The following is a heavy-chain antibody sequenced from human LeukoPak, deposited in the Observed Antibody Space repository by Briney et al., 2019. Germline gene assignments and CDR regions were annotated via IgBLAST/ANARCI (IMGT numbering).Heavy chain of an antibody. CDR3: AARRDCSSTSCPNYYYYYMDV. J-gene: IGHJ6*03. V-gene: IGHV1-69*05. CDR1: GGTFSSYA. D-gene: IGHD2-2*01. Sequence: SVKVSCKASGGTFSSYAISWVRQAPGQGLEWMGGIIPIFGTANYAQKFQGRVTITTDESTSTAYMELSSLRSEDTAVYYCAARRDCSSTSCPNYYYYYMDVWGKGTTVTVSS. CDR2: IIPIFGTA.